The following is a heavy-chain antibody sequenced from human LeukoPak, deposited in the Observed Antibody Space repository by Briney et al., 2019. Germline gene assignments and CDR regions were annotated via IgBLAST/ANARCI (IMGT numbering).Heavy chain of an antibody. J-gene: IGHJ6*02. Sequence: GGSLRLSCAASGFTFSSYDMHWVRQATGKGLEWVSAIGTAGDTYYPGSVKGRFTISRENAMNSLYLQMNSLRAGDTAVYYCARVLPMVRGVISGMDVWGQGTTVTVSS. CDR2: IGTAGDT. CDR3: ARVLPMVRGVISGMDV. V-gene: IGHV3-13*01. D-gene: IGHD3-10*01. CDR1: GFTFSSYD.